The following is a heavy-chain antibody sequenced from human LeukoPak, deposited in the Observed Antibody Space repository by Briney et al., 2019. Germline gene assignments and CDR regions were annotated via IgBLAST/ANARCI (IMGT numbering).Heavy chain of an antibody. CDR3: ARGGGVTIFGVVPHYYYYYMDV. D-gene: IGHD3-3*01. CDR2: ISAYNGNT. CDR1: GYTFTSYG. V-gene: IGHV1-18*01. Sequence: ASVKVSCKASGYTFTSYGISWVRQAPGQGLEWMGWISAYNGNTNYAQKLQGRVTMTTDTSTSTAYMELRSLRSDDTAVYYCARGGGVTIFGVVPHYYYYYMDVWGKGTTVTVSS. J-gene: IGHJ6*03.